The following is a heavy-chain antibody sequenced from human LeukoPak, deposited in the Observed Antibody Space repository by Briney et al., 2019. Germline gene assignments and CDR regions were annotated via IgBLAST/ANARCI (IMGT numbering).Heavy chain of an antibody. V-gene: IGHV4-39*01. Sequence: KPSETLSPTCTVSGGSISSSTYYWDWIRQPPGKGLQWIGSIYYGGSTYYNPSLKSRVHMSVDTSKNQFSLKLNSVTAADTAVYYCARRGLGELDYWGQGTLVTVSS. CDR3: ARRGLGELDY. J-gene: IGHJ4*02. CDR2: IYYGGST. CDR1: GGSISSSTYY. D-gene: IGHD3-10*01.